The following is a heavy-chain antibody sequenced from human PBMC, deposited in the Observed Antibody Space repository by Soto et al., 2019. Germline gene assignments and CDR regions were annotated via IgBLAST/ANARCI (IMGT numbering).Heavy chain of an antibody. V-gene: IGHV3-30-3*01. Sequence: PWGSLRLSCAASGFTFRNYAMHWVRQAPGKGLECLAAIAYDGSNAFYRDSVKGRFTISRDNSKNTLYLHMNSLRSEDTGVYYCARGDREDILVVVGARPGEYGIDIWGQGTTVTVSS. D-gene: IGHD2-15*01. CDR3: ARGDREDILVVVGARPGEYGIDI. CDR2: IAYDGSNA. CDR1: GFTFRNYA. J-gene: IGHJ6*02.